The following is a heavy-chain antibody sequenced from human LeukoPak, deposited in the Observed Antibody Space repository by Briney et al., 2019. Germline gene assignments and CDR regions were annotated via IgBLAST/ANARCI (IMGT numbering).Heavy chain of an antibody. CDR3: ARAPGDNWFDP. J-gene: IGHJ5*02. CDR2: IFYTGST. CDR1: GGSISSGGYY. Sequence: SQTLSLTCTVSGGSISSGGYYWSWIRQRPGRGLVRIGYIFYTGSTYYNPSLKSRVTISVDTSKNQFSLKLSSVTAADTAVYYCARAPGDNWFDPWGQGTLVTVSS. V-gene: IGHV4-31*03.